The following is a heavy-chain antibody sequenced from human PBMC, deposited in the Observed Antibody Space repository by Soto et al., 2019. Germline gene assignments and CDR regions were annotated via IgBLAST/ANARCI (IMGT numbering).Heavy chain of an antibody. D-gene: IGHD6-13*01. CDR3: ARGPPYSSSWYYFDY. J-gene: IGHJ4*02. V-gene: IGHV1-3*01. CDR1: GYTFTSYA. CDR2: INAGNGNT. Sequence: ASVKVSCKASGYTFTSYAMHWVRQAPGQRLEWMGWINAGNGNTKYSQKFQGRVTITADKSTSTAYMELSSLRSEDTAVYYCARGPPYSSSWYYFDYWGQGNLVTVSS.